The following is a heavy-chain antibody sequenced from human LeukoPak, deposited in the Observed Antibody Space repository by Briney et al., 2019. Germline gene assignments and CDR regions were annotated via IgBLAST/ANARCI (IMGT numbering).Heavy chain of an antibody. Sequence: GGSLRLSCAASGFTVSSNYMSWVRQAPGKGLEWVSVIYSGGSTYYADSVKGRFTISRDNSKNTLYLQMNSLRAEDTAVYYCARDYGLNCYPTSCAGAIDFWGQGTMVTVSS. V-gene: IGHV3-66*01. J-gene: IGHJ3*01. D-gene: IGHD2-21*01. CDR3: ARDYGLNCYPTSCAGAIDF. CDR1: GFTVSSNY. CDR2: IYSGGST.